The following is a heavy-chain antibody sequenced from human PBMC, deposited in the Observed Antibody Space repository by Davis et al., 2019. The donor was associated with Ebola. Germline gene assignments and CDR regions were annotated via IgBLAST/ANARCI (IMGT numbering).Heavy chain of an antibody. Sequence: GSLRLSCAVSGGSISSGGYYWSWIRQPPGKGLEWIGYIYYSGSTNYNPSLKSRVTISVDTSKNQFSLKLSSVTAADTAVYYCARGPRWLRSHFDYWGQGTLVTVSS. CDR2: IYYSGST. CDR1: GGSISSGGYY. CDR3: ARGPRWLRSHFDY. J-gene: IGHJ4*02. V-gene: IGHV4-61*08. D-gene: IGHD5-12*01.